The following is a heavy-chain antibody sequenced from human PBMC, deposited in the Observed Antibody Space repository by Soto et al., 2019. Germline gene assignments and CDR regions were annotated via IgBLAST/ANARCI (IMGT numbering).Heavy chain of an antibody. J-gene: IGHJ4*02. Sequence: QVQLLESGGGVVQPGGSLRLSCVESGLTFSGLGMKFSSYGMEWVRQAPGKGLEWVALIGGTGSREEYADSVKGRFTISRDNSKNTVYLQMSSLRVEDTGVYYCASSRIPYSDYEPSRDWGSGTLVTVSS. V-gene: IGHV3-33*03. CDR1: GLTFSGLGMKFSSYG. D-gene: IGHD5-12*01. CDR3: ASSRIPYSDYEPSRD. CDR2: IGGTGSRE.